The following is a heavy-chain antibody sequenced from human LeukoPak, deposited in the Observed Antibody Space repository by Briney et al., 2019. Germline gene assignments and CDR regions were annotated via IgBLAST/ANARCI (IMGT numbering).Heavy chain of an antibody. Sequence: GGPLNLSFAASDFPFSSTWWTWFRKPPGKGLVWFSRFNSDGSSTSYADSVQGRFTISRDNAKNTLYLQMNSLRAEDTALYYCARVARGNYYYYYMDVWGKGTTVTVSS. CDR3: ARVARGNYYYYYMDV. D-gene: IGHD3-16*01. CDR1: DFPFSSTW. CDR2: FNSDGSST. J-gene: IGHJ6*03. V-gene: IGHV3-74*01.